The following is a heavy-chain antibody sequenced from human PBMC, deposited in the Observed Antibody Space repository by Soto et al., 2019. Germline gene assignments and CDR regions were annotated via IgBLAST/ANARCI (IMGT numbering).Heavy chain of an antibody. J-gene: IGHJ4*02. D-gene: IGHD3-9*01. CDR3: ERESGILTGGPYDY. CDR1: GYTFTSYG. Sequence: GVSVKVSCKASGYTFTSYGISWVRQAPGQGLEWMGWISAYNGNTNYAQKLQGRVTMTTDTSTSTAYMELRSLRSDDTAVYYCERESGILTGGPYDYGGQGTLVTVSS. CDR2: ISAYNGNT. V-gene: IGHV1-18*01.